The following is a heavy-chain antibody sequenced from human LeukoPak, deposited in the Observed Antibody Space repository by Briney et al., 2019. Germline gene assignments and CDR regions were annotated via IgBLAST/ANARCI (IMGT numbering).Heavy chain of an antibody. V-gene: IGHV4-61*01. CDR1: GGSVSSGSYY. CDR2: IYYSGSS. J-gene: IGHJ4*02. Sequence: SETLSLTCSVSGGSVSSGSYYWSWIRQPPGKGLEWIAYIYYSGSSNYNPSLKSRVTISVDTSKNQFSLRLSSVTAADTAVYYCARHRDYGTGWYGFDYWGQGSLVTVSS. D-gene: IGHD6-19*01. CDR3: ARHRDYGTGWYGFDY.